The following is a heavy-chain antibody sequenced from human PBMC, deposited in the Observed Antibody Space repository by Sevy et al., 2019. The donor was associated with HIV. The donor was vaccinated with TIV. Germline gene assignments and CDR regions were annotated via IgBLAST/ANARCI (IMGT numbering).Heavy chain of an antibody. CDR3: TRVIHNWNDGMPAYYYYYMDV. CDR1: GGTFSSYA. D-gene: IGHD1-20*01. CDR2: IIPIFGTA. V-gene: IGHV1-69*13. Sequence: AAVKVSCKASGGTFSSYAISWVRQAPGQGLEWMGRIIPIFGTANYSQKFQGRVTITADESTSTAYMELSSLRSEDTAVYYCTRVIHNWNDGMPAYYYYYMDVWGKGTPVTVSS. J-gene: IGHJ6*03.